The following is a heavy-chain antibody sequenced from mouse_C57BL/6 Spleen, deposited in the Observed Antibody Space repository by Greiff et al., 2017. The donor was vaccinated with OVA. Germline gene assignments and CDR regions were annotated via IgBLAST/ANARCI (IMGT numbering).Heavy chain of an antibody. D-gene: IGHD1-1*01. CDR2: IHPNSGST. CDR1: GYTFTSYW. CDR3: ARGDYGSYWYFDV. Sequence: QVQLQQPGAELVKPGASVKLSCKASGYTFTSYWMHWVKQRPGQGLEWIGMIHPNSGSTNYNEKFKSKATLTVDKSSSTAYMQLSSLTSEDSAVYYCARGDYGSYWYFDVWGTGTTVTVSS. V-gene: IGHV1-64*01. J-gene: IGHJ1*03.